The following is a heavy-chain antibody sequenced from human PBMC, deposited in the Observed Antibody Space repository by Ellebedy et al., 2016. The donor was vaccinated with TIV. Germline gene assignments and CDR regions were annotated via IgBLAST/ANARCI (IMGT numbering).Heavy chain of an antibody. CDR3: ARGRYLSRHSLDV. CDR1: GFSFTKHG. CDR2: TSYDDSVP. J-gene: IGHJ6*02. D-gene: IGHD2-21*01. V-gene: IGHV3-30*19. Sequence: PGGSLRLSCAASGFSFTKHGMHWVPQAPGKGLEWVSLTSYDDSVPYYADSVKGRFPISRDNSKNTLYLQMSSLRPDDTALYFCARGRYLSRHSLDVWGQGTTVTVSS.